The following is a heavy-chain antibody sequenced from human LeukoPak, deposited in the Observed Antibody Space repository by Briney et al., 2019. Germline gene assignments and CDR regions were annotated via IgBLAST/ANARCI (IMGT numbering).Heavy chain of an antibody. V-gene: IGHV3-30*04. CDR2: ISYDGSNK. J-gene: IGHJ4*02. CDR1: GFTFSSYA. CDR3: ARGGDIVATIPNFDY. Sequence: PGGSLRLSCAASGFTFSSYAMHWVRQAPGKGLEWVAVISYDGSNKYYADSVKGRFTISRDNSKNTLYLQMNSLRAEDTAVYHCARGGDIVATIPNFDYWGQGTLVTVSS. D-gene: IGHD5-12*01.